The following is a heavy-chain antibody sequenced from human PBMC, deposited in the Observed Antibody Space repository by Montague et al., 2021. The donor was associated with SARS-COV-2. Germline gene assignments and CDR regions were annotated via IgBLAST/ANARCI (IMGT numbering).Heavy chain of an antibody. J-gene: IGHJ4*02. V-gene: IGHV3-48*03. CDR2: ISSTGSTI. Sequence: SLRLSCAAPGFTFSSYEMNWVRQAPGKGLEWVSYISSTGSTIFYSYSXKGRFTISRDNAKNSLYLQMNSLRAEDTAVYYCASRAPTRIVLMVYAIGGYFDYWGQGTLVTVSS. CDR1: GFTFSSYE. D-gene: IGHD2-8*01. CDR3: ASRAPTRIVLMVYAIGGYFDY.